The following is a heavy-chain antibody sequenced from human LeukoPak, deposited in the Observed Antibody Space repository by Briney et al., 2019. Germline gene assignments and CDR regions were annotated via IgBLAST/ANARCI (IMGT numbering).Heavy chain of an antibody. CDR1: GLTASHNVNNA. CDR2: ITTSSIT. J-gene: IGHJ6*02. CDR3: AKAPVWNYYYGLDV. D-gene: IGHD2-21*01. V-gene: IGHV3-23*01. Sequence: GGSLRLSCAASGLTASHNVNNAMSQVRHEPRKGLACVSGITTSSITYYADSVKGRFTISRENSNNTLYLHIDSLRAEDTAVYYCAKAPVWNYYYGLDVWGQGTTVTVSS.